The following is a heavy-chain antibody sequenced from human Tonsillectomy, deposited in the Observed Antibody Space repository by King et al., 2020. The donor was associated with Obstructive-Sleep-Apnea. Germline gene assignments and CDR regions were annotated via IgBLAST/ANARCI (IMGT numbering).Heavy chain of an antibody. V-gene: IGHV3-30*02. D-gene: IGHD2-2*01. J-gene: IGHJ4*02. Sequence: HVQLVESGGGVVQPGGSLRLSCAASGFTFSSYSMHWVRQAPGKGLEWVAFIRYDESNKYYADSVKGRFTISRDNSKNTVYLQMNSLRPEDTALYHCAKDRQGYQVSEYWGQGTLVTVSS. CDR3: AKDRQGYQVSEY. CDR1: GFTFSSYS. CDR2: IRYDESNK.